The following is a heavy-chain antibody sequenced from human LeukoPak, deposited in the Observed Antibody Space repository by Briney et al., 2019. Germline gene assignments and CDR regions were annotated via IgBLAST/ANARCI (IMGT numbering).Heavy chain of an antibody. D-gene: IGHD5-24*01. CDR2: IYPGDSDT. CDR1: GYSFTTYW. V-gene: IGHV5-51*01. J-gene: IGHJ4*02. Sequence: GESLKISCKGSGYSFTTYWIGWVRQMPGKGLEWMGIIYPGDSDTRYSPSFQGQVTISADKSISTAYLQWSSLKASDTAMYYCARSEMATVLSQDYWGQGTLVTVSP. CDR3: ARSEMATVLSQDY.